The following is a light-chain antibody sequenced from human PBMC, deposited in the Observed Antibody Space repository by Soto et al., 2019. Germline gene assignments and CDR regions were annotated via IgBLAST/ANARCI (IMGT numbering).Light chain of an antibody. V-gene: IGLV1-51*01. J-gene: IGLJ1*01. CDR1: SPNIGGNS. CDR2: DDN. Sequence: QSVLTQPASVCASPGKKLTSSCSGSSPNIGGNSVSWCEQLPGSAPNLLIYDDNNRPSAIPDRFSGFKSGTSATLGITGFQTGDEAAYYCGSWDSSLSAYVFGTGINVTV. CDR3: GSWDSSLSAYV.